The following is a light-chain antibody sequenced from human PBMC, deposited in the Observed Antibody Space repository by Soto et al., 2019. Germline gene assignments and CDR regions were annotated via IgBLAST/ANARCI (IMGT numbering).Light chain of an antibody. V-gene: IGLV2-14*01. CDR1: SSDVGGYNY. J-gene: IGLJ1*01. CDR2: DVS. CDR3: SSYTSSSTLLYV. Sequence: QSALTQPASVSESPGQSITISCTGTSSDVGGYNYVSWYQQHPGKAPKLMIYDVSNRPSGVSNRFSGSKSGNTASLTISGLQAEDEADYYYSSYTSSSTLLYVFGTGTKVTVL.